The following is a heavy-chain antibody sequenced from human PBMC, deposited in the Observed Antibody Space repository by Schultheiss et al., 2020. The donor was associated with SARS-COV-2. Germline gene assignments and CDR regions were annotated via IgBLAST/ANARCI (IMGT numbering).Heavy chain of an antibody. CDR1: GFSLSTAGMC. J-gene: IGHJ6*02. CDR3: AHWPYYYGMDV. V-gene: IGHV2-70*12. Sequence: SGPTLVKPTQTLTLTCTFSGFSLSTAGMCVGWVRQPPGKALEWLALIDWDDDKFYNTSLKTRLTISKDTSKSQVVLTMTNMDPVDTATYYCAHWPYYYGMDVWGQGTTVTVSS. CDR2: IDWDDDK.